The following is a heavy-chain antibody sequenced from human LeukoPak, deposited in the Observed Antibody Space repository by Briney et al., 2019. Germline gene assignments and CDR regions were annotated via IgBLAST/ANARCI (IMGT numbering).Heavy chain of an antibody. J-gene: IGHJ5*02. Sequence: SETLSLTCTVSGGSISSYYWSWIRQPPGKGLEWIGYIYYSGSTNYNPSLKSRVTISVDTSKNQYSLKLSSVTAADTAVYYCARSKVFGVVPGYWFDPWGQGTLVTVSS. D-gene: IGHD3-3*01. CDR3: ARSKVFGVVPGYWFDP. CDR2: IYYSGST. CDR1: GGSISSYY. V-gene: IGHV4-59*01.